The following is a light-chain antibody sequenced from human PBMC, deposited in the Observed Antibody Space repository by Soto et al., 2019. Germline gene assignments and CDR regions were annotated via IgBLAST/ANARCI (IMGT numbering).Light chain of an antibody. Sequence: QSVLTQPPSVSAAPGQMVTISCSGSSSNIGNNYGFWYQQLPGTAPKLLIYDDDKRPSGIPDRFSGSKSGTSATLGITGFQTGDEADYYCGSWDSSLSAYVFGTGTKLTVL. J-gene: IGLJ1*01. CDR1: SSNIGNNY. V-gene: IGLV1-51*01. CDR2: DDD. CDR3: GSWDSSLSAYV.